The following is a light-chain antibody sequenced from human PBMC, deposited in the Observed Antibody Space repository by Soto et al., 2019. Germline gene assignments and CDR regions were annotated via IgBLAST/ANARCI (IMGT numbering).Light chain of an antibody. CDR2: WAS. CDR3: QQYYSAPWT. Sequence: DIVMTQSPDSLPVSLGERATINCKSSQSVLYTSNNKNYLAWFQQKPGQPPRLLIYWASTRGSGVPDRFSGSGSRSDFTLTISSLQAEDVAVYSCQQYYSAPWTFGQGTRVEIK. J-gene: IGKJ1*01. CDR1: QSVLYTSNNKNY. V-gene: IGKV4-1*01.